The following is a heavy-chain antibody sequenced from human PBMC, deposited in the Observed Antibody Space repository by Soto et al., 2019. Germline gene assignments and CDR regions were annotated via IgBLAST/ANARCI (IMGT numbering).Heavy chain of an antibody. CDR1: GFTFSSYA. D-gene: IGHD1-26*01. V-gene: IGHV3-23*01. CDR2: IRGSGGST. J-gene: IGHJ4*02. Sequence: PGGSLRLSCAASGFTFSSYAMSWVRQAPGKGLEWVSAIRGSGGSTYYADSVKGWFTISRDNSKNTLYLQMNSLRAEDTAVYYCAKDRRSGSDYWGQGTLVTVSS. CDR3: AKDRRSGSDY.